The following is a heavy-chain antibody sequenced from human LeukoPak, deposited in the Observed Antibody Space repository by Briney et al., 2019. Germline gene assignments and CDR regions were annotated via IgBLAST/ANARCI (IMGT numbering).Heavy chain of an antibody. V-gene: IGHV1-18*04. CDR2: ISAYNGNT. D-gene: IGHD3-10*01. CDR3: ALTYYYGSANNWFDP. CDR1: GYTFTGYY. J-gene: IGHJ5*02. Sequence: ASVKVSCKASGYTFTGYYMHWVRQAPGQGLEWMGWISAYNGNTNYAQKLQGRVTMTTDTSTSTAYMELRSLRSDDTAVYYCALTYYYGSANNWFDPWGQGTLVTVSS.